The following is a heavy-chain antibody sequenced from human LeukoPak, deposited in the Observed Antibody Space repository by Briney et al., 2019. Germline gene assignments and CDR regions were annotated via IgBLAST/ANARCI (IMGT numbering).Heavy chain of an antibody. V-gene: IGHV3-48*03. CDR1: GFTFSSYE. D-gene: IGHD6-13*01. CDR2: ISSSGSTI. CDR3: AGGLAAAHYYYYMDV. J-gene: IGHJ6*03. Sequence: GGSLRLSCAASGFTFSSYEMNWVRQAPGKGLEWVSYISSSGSTIYYTDSVKGRSTISRDNAKNSLYLQMNSLRAEDTAVYYCAGGLAAAHYYYYMDVWGKGTTVTVSS.